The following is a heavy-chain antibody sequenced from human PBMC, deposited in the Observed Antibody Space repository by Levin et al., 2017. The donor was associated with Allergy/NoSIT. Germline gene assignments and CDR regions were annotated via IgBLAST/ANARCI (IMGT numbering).Heavy chain of an antibody. Sequence: GGSLRLSCSVSGFTFEIYGMNWVRQAPGKRLEWVSHISASGSPTYYADPVRGRFTISRDNAKQSLYLQMTSLRVEDTAVYYCARGLFDFGGQGALVTVSS. CDR3: ARGLFDF. CDR2: ISASGSPT. J-gene: IGHJ4*02. CDR1: GFTFEIYG. D-gene: IGHD5-12*01. V-gene: IGHV3-48*04.